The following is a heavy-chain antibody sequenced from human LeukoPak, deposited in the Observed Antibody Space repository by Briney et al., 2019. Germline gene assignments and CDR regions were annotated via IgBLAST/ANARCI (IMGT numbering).Heavy chain of an antibody. CDR3: AKDVPSYGSDY. D-gene: IGHD5-18*01. Sequence: GGSLRLSCVASGSTFSNYGMHWVRQAPGKGLEWVAFTRHDGTTKYYADSVRGRFTISRDSSKNTLYLQMNSLRVEDTAVYYCAKDVPSYGSDYWGQGTLVTVSS. CDR2: TRHDGTTK. CDR1: GSTFSNYG. V-gene: IGHV3-30*02. J-gene: IGHJ4*02.